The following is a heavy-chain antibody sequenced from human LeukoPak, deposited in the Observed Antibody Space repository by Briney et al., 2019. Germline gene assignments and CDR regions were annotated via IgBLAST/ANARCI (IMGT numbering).Heavy chain of an antibody. CDR3: ARIYSSSWFLNWFDP. V-gene: IGHV4-38-2*02. CDR1: GYSISSGYF. Sequence: PSETLSLTCTVSGYSISSGYFWGWIRQPPGKGLECIGTIYHGGSTYYNPSLKSRVTISVDTSKNQFSLKLNSVTAADTAVYYCARIYSSSWFLNWFDPWGQGTLVTVSS. CDR2: IYHGGST. D-gene: IGHD6-13*01. J-gene: IGHJ5*02.